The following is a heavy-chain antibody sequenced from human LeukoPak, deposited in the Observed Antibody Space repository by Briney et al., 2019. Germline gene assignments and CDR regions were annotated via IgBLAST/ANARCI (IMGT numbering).Heavy chain of an antibody. V-gene: IGHV3-21*01. D-gene: IGHD5-12*01. Sequence: PGGSLRLSGAASGFTFSSYSMNWVRQAPGKGLEWVSSISSSSSYIYYADSVKGRFTISRDNAKNSLYLQMNSLRAEDTAVYYCARDSPDIVATIEAFDIWGQGTMVTVSS. CDR2: ISSSSSYI. J-gene: IGHJ3*02. CDR3: ARDSPDIVATIEAFDI. CDR1: GFTFSSYS.